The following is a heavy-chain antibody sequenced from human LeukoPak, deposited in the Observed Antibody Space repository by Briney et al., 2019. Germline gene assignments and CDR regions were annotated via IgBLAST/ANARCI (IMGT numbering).Heavy chain of an antibody. D-gene: IGHD3-3*01. CDR2: IGSSSSYI. CDR1: GFTFSSYS. J-gene: IGHJ4*02. V-gene: IGHV3-21*04. Sequence: PGGSLRLSCAASGFTFSSYSMNWVRQAPGKGLEWVSSIGSSSSYIYYADSVKGRFTISRDNSKNTLYLQMNSLRAEDTAVYYCAKLGITVFGAVDYWGQGTLVTVSS. CDR3: AKLGITVFGAVDY.